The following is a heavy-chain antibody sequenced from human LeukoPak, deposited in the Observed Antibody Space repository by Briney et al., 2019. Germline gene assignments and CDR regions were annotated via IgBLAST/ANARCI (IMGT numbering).Heavy chain of an antibody. CDR2: IKSKTDAGTT. Sequence: ETLSLTCTVSGYSISSGYYWGWIRQPPGKGPEWVGRIKSKTDAGTTDYAAPVKGRFIISRDDSKNTVYLQMNSLKTEDTAVYFCSTSLTSGYYIDYWGQGTLITVSS. V-gene: IGHV3-15*01. CDR3: STSLTSGYYIDY. CDR1: GYSISSGYY. J-gene: IGHJ4*02. D-gene: IGHD3-22*01.